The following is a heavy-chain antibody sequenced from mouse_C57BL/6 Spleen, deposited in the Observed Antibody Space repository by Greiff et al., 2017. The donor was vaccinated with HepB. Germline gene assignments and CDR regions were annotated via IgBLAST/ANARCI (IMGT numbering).Heavy chain of an antibody. J-gene: IGHJ1*03. V-gene: IGHV1-15*01. CDR3: TPIYYGYGVFDV. D-gene: IGHD2-2*01. CDR1: GYTFTDYE. Sequence: VQGVESGAELVRPGASVTLSCKASGYTFTDYEMHWVKQTPVHGLEWIGAIDPETGGTAYNQKFKGKAILTADKSSSTAYMELRSLTSEDSAVYYCTPIYYGYGVFDVWGTGTTVTVSS. CDR2: IDPETGGT.